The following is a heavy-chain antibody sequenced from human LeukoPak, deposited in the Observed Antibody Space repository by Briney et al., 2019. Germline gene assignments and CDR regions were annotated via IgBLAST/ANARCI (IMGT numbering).Heavy chain of an antibody. CDR3: ARDLGSGLPRGNYGMDV. Sequence: SETLSLTCTVSGGSISSSSYYWGWIRQPPGKGLEWIGSIYYSGSTYYNPSLKSRVTISVDTSKNQFSLKLSSVTAADTAVYYCARDLGSGLPRGNYGMDVWGQGTTVTVSS. V-gene: IGHV4-39*07. CDR1: GGSISSSSYY. J-gene: IGHJ6*02. D-gene: IGHD6-19*01. CDR2: IYYSGST.